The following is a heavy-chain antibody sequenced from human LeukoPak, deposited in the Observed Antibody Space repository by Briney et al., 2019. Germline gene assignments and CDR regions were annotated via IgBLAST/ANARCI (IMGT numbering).Heavy chain of an antibody. D-gene: IGHD3-10*01. CDR3: ARVRITMAYTI. J-gene: IGHJ3*02. CDR1: GFTFSSYG. V-gene: IGHV3-30*03. CDR2: ISYDGSNK. Sequence: PGGSLRLSCAASGFTFSSYGMHWVRQAPGKGLEWVAVISYDGSNKYYADSVKGRFTISRDNSKNTLYLQMNSLRAEDTAVYYCARVRITMAYTIWGQGTMVTVSS.